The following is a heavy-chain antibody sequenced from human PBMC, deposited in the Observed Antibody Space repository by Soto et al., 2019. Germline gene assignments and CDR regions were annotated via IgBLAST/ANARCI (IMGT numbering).Heavy chain of an antibody. CDR2: ISGSGGST. Sequence: EVQLLESGGGLVQPGGSLRLSCAASGFTFSSYAMSWVRQAPGKGLEWVSAISGSGGSTYYADSVKGRFTISRDNSKNTLYLQMNSLRAGDTAVYYCAKGLLWFGEEPEDDYWGQGTLVTVSS. CDR1: GFTFSSYA. V-gene: IGHV3-23*01. D-gene: IGHD3-10*01. J-gene: IGHJ4*02. CDR3: AKGLLWFGEEPEDDY.